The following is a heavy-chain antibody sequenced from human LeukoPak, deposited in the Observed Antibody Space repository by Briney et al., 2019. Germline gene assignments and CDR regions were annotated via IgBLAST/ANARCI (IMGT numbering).Heavy chain of an antibody. D-gene: IGHD3-10*01. CDR1: GNTFTNYY. CDR3: VREFRGGYFDY. Sequence: ASGRLSCKASGNTFTNYYVHWVRQAPGQGLEWLGLINPICIGTNYAQRFQGRVTMTRDTSTRTVYMELSSLISDDTALYYCVREFRGGYFDYWGQGTLVTVFS. V-gene: IGHV1-46*01. CDR2: INPICIGT. J-gene: IGHJ4*02.